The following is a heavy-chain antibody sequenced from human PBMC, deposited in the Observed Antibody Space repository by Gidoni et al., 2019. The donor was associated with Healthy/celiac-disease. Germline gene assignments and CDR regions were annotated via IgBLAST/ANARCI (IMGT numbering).Heavy chain of an antibody. CDR3: ARQADSSGYYWYFDL. V-gene: IGHV1-69*06. CDR1: GGTFSSYA. D-gene: IGHD3-22*01. Sequence: QVQLVQSGAEVTKPGSSLKVSCKASGGTFSSYAISWVRQAPGQGLEWMGGIIPIFGTANYAQKFQGRVTITADKSTSTAYMELSSLRSEDTAVYYCARQADSSGYYWYFDLWGRGTLVTVSS. CDR2: IIPIFGTA. J-gene: IGHJ2*01.